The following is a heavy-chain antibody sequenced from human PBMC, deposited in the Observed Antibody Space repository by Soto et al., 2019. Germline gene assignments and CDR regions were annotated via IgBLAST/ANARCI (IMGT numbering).Heavy chain of an antibody. V-gene: IGHV4-31*03. CDR3: ARNAVRIVGATTKAFDI. CDR1: GGSISSGGYY. CDR2: IYYSGST. D-gene: IGHD1-26*01. Sequence: QVQLQESGPGLVKPSQTLSLTCTVSGGSISSGGYYWSWIRQHPGKGLEWIGYIYYSGSTYYNPXLKSRVTLSVXXSXNXXSLKLSSVTAADTAVYYCARNAVRIVGATTKAFDIWGQGTMVTVSS. J-gene: IGHJ3*02.